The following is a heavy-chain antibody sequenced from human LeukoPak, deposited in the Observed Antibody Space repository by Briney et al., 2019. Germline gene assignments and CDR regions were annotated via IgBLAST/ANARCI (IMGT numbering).Heavy chain of an antibody. V-gene: IGHV3-48*01. CDR1: GCTFSSYS. D-gene: IGHD3-10*01. Sequence: GGSLRLSCTASGCTFSSYSMNWVRQAPGKGLEWISYITCSGSTIYYADSVKGRFTISRDNSKNTLYLQMNSLRAEDTAVYYCARDTLSYYGSGRRGNFDYWGQGTLVTVSS. J-gene: IGHJ4*02. CDR3: ARDTLSYYGSGRRGNFDY. CDR2: ITCSGSTI.